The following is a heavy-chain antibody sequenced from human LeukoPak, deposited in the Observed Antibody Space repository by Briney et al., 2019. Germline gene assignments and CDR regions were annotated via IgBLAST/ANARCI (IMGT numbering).Heavy chain of an antibody. Sequence: TGRSLRLSCAASGFTFSSYGMHWVRQAPGKGLESVAFIRYDGSNKYYADSVKGRFTMSRDNSKNTLYLQMNSLRAEDTAVYYCAKDRLGYSSGWNGGYFDYWGQGTLVTVSS. V-gene: IGHV3-30*02. CDR3: AKDRLGYSSGWNGGYFDY. CDR1: GFTFSSYG. D-gene: IGHD6-19*01. J-gene: IGHJ4*02. CDR2: IRYDGSNK.